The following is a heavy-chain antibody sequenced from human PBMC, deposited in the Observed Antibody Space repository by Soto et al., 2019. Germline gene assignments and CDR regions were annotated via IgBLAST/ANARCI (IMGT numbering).Heavy chain of an antibody. CDR1: GYTFTSYA. CDR3: AKNGQPPYYYYGLDV. V-gene: IGHV1-3*01. J-gene: IGHJ6*02. D-gene: IGHD2-8*01. Sequence: ASVKVSCKASGYTFTSYAMHWVRQAPGQRLEWMGWINAGNGNTKYSQKFQDRVSMTIDTSTGTAYMELRNLTSDDTAIYYCAKNGQPPYYYYGLDVWGQGTKVTVSS. CDR2: INAGNGNT.